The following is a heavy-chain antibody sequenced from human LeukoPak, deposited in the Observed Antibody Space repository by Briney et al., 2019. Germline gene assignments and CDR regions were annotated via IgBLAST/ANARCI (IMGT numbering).Heavy chain of an antibody. CDR1: GFAFSRYS. J-gene: IGHJ4*02. D-gene: IGHD5-24*01. CDR3: ARGATINY. V-gene: IGHV3-48*04. CDR2: SSSSGSSI. Sequence: GGSLRLSCVASGFAFSRYSMNWVRQAPGKGLEWVSYSSSSGSSIYYADSVKGRFTISRDNAKNSLYLQMNSLRAEDTAVYYCARGATINYWGQGTLVTVSS.